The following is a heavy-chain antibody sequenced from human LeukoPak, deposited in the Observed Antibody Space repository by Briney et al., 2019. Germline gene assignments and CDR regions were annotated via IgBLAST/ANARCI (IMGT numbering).Heavy chain of an antibody. Sequence: SVKVSCKASGGTFSSYAISWVRQAPGQGLEWMGRIIPILGIANYAQKFQGRVTITADKSTSTAYMELSSLRSEDTAVYYCARDARPLTGYPEYDYWGQGTLVTVSS. CDR3: ARDARPLTGYPEYDY. CDR1: GGTFSSYA. D-gene: IGHD3-9*01. CDR2: IIPILGIA. V-gene: IGHV1-69*04. J-gene: IGHJ4*02.